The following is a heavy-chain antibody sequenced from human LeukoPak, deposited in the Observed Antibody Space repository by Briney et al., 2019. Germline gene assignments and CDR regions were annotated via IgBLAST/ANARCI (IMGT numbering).Heavy chain of an antibody. CDR2: IYPGDSHT. D-gene: IGHD5-12*01. V-gene: IGHV5-51*01. J-gene: IGHJ4*02. CDR3: ATLKGGDDTEIDY. Sequence: GESLKISCKGSGYTFTSYWIGWVRQMPGKGLEWMGIIYPGDSHTRYSPSFQGQVPISADKSISTAYLQWSSLKASDTAMYYCATLKGGDDTEIDYWGRGTLVTVSS. CDR1: GYTFTSYW.